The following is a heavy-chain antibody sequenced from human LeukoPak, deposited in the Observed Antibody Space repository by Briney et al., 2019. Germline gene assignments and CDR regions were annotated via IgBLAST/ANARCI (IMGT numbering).Heavy chain of an antibody. J-gene: IGHJ5*02. Sequence: ASVRVSCKASGGTFSSYTISWVRQAPGQGLEWMGRIIPILGIANYAQKFQGRVTITADKSTSTAYMELSSLRSEDTAVYYCARNPSGTAMVTSWGQGTLVTASS. CDR2: IIPILGIA. CDR1: GGTFSSYT. CDR3: ARNPSGTAMVTS. V-gene: IGHV1-69*02. D-gene: IGHD5-18*01.